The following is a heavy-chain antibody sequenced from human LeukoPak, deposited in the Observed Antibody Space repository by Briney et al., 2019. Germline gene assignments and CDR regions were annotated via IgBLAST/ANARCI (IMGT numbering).Heavy chain of an antibody. CDR2: IKEDGSEK. Sequence: GGSLRLSCAAPGITISSYWMSWVRQAPGKGLEWVANIKEDGSEKYYVDSVKGRITISRDNAKKSLYLQMNRLRAEDTAVYYCEAFYYDESGWGDASDMWGQGTMVTVSS. J-gene: IGHJ3*02. CDR1: GITISSYW. D-gene: IGHD3-16*01. CDR3: EAFYYDESGWGDASDM. V-gene: IGHV3-7*01.